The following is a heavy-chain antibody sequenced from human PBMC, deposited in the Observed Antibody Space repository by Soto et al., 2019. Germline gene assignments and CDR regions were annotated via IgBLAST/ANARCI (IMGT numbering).Heavy chain of an antibody. CDR1: GGPFSSGGYY. CDR3: ARISGYSYGLPPYFDY. Sequence: QVQLQESGQGLVKPSETLSLPCTAPGGPFSSGGYYWGWTGQPPGKGLEWIGYIYYSGSTNYNPSLKSRVTISVDTSKNQFSLKLSSVTAADTAVYYCARISGYSYGLPPYFDYWGQGTLVTVSS. CDR2: IYYSGST. D-gene: IGHD5-18*01. J-gene: IGHJ4*02. V-gene: IGHV4-61*08.